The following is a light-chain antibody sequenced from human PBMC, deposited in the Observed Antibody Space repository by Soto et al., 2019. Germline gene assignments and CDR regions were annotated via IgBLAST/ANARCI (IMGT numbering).Light chain of an antibody. Sequence: DIEMTQSPASLSASVGDRVTISCRTSQTINNNLNWYQQRPGKAPKLLIYSSSSLMSGVPPRFSGSVSGTDFTLTISSLQPEDCATYFCQQTYITPITFGQGTRLDIK. J-gene: IGKJ5*01. V-gene: IGKV1-39*01. CDR1: QTINNN. CDR3: QQTYITPIT. CDR2: SSS.